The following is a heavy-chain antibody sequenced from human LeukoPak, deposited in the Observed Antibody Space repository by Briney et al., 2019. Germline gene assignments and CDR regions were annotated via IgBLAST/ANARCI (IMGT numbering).Heavy chain of an antibody. CDR2: IYYSGST. J-gene: IGHJ3*02. D-gene: IGHD2/OR15-2a*01. CDR3: ASLRKQNNAFDI. CDR1: GGSISGYY. V-gene: IGHV4-59*01. Sequence: SETLSLTCTVSGGSISGYYWSWIRQPPGKGLEWIGYIYYSGSTNYNPSLRSRVTISGDTSKNQVSLKLSSVTAADTAVYYCASLRKQNNAFDIWGQGTMVTVSS.